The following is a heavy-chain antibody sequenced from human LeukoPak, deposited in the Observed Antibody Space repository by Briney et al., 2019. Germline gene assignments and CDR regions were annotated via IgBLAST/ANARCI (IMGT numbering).Heavy chain of an antibody. Sequence: GGSLRLSCAASGFTFSSYAMSWVRQAPGKGLEWVSAISGSGGSTFYADSVKGRFTISRDNSKNTLYLQMNSLRAEDTAVYYCAKDIRGYGSGSYYPLQYWGQGTLVTVSS. CDR1: GFTFSSYA. V-gene: IGHV3-23*01. CDR3: AKDIRGYGSGSYYPLQY. D-gene: IGHD3-10*01. CDR2: ISGSGGST. J-gene: IGHJ4*02.